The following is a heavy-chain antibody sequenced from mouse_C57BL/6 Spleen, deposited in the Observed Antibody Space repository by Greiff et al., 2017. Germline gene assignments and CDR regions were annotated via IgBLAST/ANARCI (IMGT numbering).Heavy chain of an antibody. V-gene: IGHV5-9-1*02. J-gene: IGHJ4*01. CDR1: GFTFSSYA. CDR2: ISSGGDYI. CDR3: TRSTMVTTRNYAMDY. D-gene: IGHD2-2*01. Sequence: DVMLVESGEGLVKPGGSLKLSCAASGFTFSSYAMSWVRQTPEKRLAWVAYISSGGDYIYYADTVKGRFTISRDNARNTLYLQMSSLKSEDTAMYYCTRSTMVTTRNYAMDYWGQGTSVTVSS.